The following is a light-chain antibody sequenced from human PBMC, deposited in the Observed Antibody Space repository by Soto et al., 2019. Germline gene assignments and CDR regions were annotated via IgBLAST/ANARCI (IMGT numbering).Light chain of an antibody. CDR1: SSDVGSYNL. CDR2: EDS. Sequence: QSVLTQPASVSGSPGQSITISFTGTSSDVGSYNLVSWYQQYPGTAPKLMIYEDSKRPSGVSNRFSGSTSGNTASLTISGLQTEYEADYYCCSYAGSSTYVFGTGTKVTVL. J-gene: IGLJ1*01. V-gene: IGLV2-23*01. CDR3: CSYAGSSTYV.